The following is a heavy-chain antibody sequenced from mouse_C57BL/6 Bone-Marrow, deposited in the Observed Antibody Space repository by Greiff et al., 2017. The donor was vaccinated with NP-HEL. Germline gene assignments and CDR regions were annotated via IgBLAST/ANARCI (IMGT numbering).Heavy chain of an antibody. CDR3: ARDGSSSWYFDV. CDR2: IYPGGGYT. Sequence: QVHVKQSGAELVRPGTSVKMSCKASGYTFTNYWIGWAKQRPGHGLEWIGDIYPGGGYTNYNEKFKGKATPTADKSSSTAYMQFSSLTSEDSAIYYCARDGSSSWYFDVWGTGTTVTVSS. CDR1: GYTFTNYW. D-gene: IGHD1-1*01. J-gene: IGHJ1*03. V-gene: IGHV1-63*01.